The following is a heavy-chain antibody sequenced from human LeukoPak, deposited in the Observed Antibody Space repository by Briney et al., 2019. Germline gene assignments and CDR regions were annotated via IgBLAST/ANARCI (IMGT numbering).Heavy chain of an antibody. Sequence: PWETLSLTCSVSGASLSSYYWDWLRQSPGKGLEWIGYISDTGKTDSNPSLKTRVNISLDKSKKQFSLRLRSVTAADSALYYCATGYYEPFATWGPGMVITVSS. V-gene: IGHV4-59*01. D-gene: IGHD3-22*01. CDR1: GASLSSYY. CDR2: ISDTGKT. CDR3: ATGYYEPFAT. J-gene: IGHJ5*02.